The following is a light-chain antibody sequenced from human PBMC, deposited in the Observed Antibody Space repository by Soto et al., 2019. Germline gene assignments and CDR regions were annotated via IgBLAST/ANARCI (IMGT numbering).Light chain of an antibody. CDR1: QGIGST. CDR3: QQFSSYPLT. CDR2: GAS. Sequence: EIVMTQSPATLSVSPGEGATLSCRASQGIGSTLAWYQQKPGQTPRLLIYGASTRATGVPDRFSGSGSGTDFTLTISRLEPEDFAVYYCQQFSSYPLTFGGGTKVDIK. J-gene: IGKJ4*01. V-gene: IGKV3-15*01.